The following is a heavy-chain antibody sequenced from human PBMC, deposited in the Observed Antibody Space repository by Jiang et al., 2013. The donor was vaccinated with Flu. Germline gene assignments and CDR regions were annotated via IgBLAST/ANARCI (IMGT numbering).Heavy chain of an antibody. CDR2: ISSAGSYM. Sequence: LSCAASGFSFSSYTMNWVRQAPGKGLEWVSSISSAGSYMYYVDSLKGRFTISRDNAKNSVFLQMNSLRVEDTAVYYCARDDPYSSSSDGFDIWGQGTMVTVSS. J-gene: IGHJ3*02. CDR3: ARDDPYSSSSDGFDI. V-gene: IGHV3-21*06. D-gene: IGHD6-6*01. CDR1: GFSFSSYT.